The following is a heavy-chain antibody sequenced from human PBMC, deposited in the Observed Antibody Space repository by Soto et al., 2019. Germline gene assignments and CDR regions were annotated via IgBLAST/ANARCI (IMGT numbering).Heavy chain of an antibody. Sequence: GGSNILSCAASGFTISSYSMNWVRQAPGKGLEWVSSISSSSSYIYYADSVKGRFTISRDNAKNSLYLQMNSLRAEDTAVYYCARDRGLAAAWGSRGYYMDVWGKGTTVTVSS. CDR2: ISSSSSYI. CDR3: ARDRGLAAAWGSRGYYMDV. CDR1: GFTISSYS. J-gene: IGHJ6*03. V-gene: IGHV3-21*01. D-gene: IGHD6-13*01.